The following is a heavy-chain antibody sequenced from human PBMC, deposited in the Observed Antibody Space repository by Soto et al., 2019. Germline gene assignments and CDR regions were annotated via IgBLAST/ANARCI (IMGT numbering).Heavy chain of an antibody. J-gene: IGHJ4*02. CDR2: MNPNTGNT. CDR1: GYTFIDFD. D-gene: IGHD6-13*01. Sequence: QVQLVQSGAEVKRPGASVKVSCRAYGYTFIDFDINWVRQAPGQGLEWMGWMNPNTGNTAYAQKFQVRLTLTRDTSTSAAYMDLSSLTSDDTAVYYCARGFSSYSDFWAQGTLVTVSS. V-gene: IGHV1-8*01. CDR3: ARGFSSYSDF.